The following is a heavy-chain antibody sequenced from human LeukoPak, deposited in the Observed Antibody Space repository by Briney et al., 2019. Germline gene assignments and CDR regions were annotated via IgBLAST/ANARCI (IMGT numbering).Heavy chain of an antibody. J-gene: IGHJ4*02. CDR1: SASLTTHY. CDR3: ARRGAPSKLYYFDS. Sequence: SETLSLTCTVSSASLTTHYWAWIRQPPGKGLEWIGFVSKTGNTNYNPSLKSRVTISADTSKNIFSLKLRTLTAADTAVYFCARRGAPSKLYYFDSWGPGTLVIVSS. CDR2: VSKTGNT. D-gene: IGHD1-26*01. V-gene: IGHV4-59*08.